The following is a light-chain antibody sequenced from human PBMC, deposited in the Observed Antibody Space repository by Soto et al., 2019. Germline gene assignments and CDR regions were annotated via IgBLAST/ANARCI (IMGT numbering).Light chain of an antibody. Sequence: DIVMTQSPDSLAVSLGGRATINCKSSQSVLYSSNNKNYLAWYQQKPGQPPKLLIYWASTRESGVPDRFSGSGSGTDFTLTISSLQAEDVAVYYCQQYYSTHITFGQGTRLEL. V-gene: IGKV4-1*01. CDR1: QSVLYSSNNKNY. CDR3: QQYYSTHIT. J-gene: IGKJ5*01. CDR2: WAS.